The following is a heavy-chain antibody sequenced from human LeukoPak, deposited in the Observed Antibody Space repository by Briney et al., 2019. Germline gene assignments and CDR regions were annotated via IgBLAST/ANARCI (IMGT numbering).Heavy chain of an antibody. CDR1: GFTFTRHG. J-gene: IGHJ4*02. CDR2: IWYDGGDK. V-gene: IGHV3-33*01. D-gene: IGHD1-14*01. Sequence: GGSLRLSCSASGFTFTRHGMHWVRQAPGKGLEWVAVIWYDGGDKYYADSVKGRFTISRDNSKNTLYLQMNSLRAEDTAVYYCARDITSHYFDYCGQGTLVTVSS. CDR3: ARDITSHYFDY.